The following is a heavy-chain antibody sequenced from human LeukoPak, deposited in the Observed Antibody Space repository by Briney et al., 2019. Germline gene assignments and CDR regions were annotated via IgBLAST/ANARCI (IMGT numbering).Heavy chain of an antibody. CDR2: ISSSSSYI. V-gene: IGHV3-21*01. CDR1: GFTFSSYS. D-gene: IGHD3-3*01. J-gene: IGHJ6*03. CDR3: ARDPQRYDFWSGYSYYYYMDV. Sequence: GGSLRLSCAAFGFTFSSYSMNWVRQAPGKGLEGVSSISSSSSYIDYADSVKGRFTISRDNAKNSLYLQMNSLRAEDTAVYYCARDPQRYDFWSGYSYYYYMDVWGKGTTVTVSS.